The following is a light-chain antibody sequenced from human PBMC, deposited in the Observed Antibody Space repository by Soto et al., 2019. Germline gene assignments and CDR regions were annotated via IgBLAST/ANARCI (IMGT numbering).Light chain of an antibody. Sequence: EIALTQSPGTLSLSPGERATLSCRASQSVSSSYLAWYQQKPGQAPRVLIYDASSRATGIPDRFSGSGSGTEFTLTISRLEPEDVAVYYCQQYASSVTFGGGTKVDIK. CDR1: QSVSSSY. CDR3: QQYASSVT. CDR2: DAS. J-gene: IGKJ4*01. V-gene: IGKV3-20*01.